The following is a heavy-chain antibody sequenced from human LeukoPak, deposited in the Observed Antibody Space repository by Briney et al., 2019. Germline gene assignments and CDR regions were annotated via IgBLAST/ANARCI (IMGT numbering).Heavy chain of an antibody. CDR2: IYWDDDK. J-gene: IGHJ4*02. CDR3: ARRRIGGAFDY. V-gene: IGHV2-5*02. Sequence: KEPGPTLVKPTQTLTLTCTFSGFSLSTSGVGVGWIRQPPGKALEWLALIYWDDDKRYSPSLKSRLTITKDTSKNQVVLTMTNMDPVDTATYYCARRRIGGAFDYWGQGTLVTVSS. CDR1: GFSLSTSGVG. D-gene: IGHD2-15*01.